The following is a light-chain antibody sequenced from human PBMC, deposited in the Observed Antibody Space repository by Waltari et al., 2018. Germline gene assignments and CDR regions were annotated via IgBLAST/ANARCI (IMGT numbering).Light chain of an antibody. V-gene: IGLV3-21*02. CDR2: DAS. Sequence: SYVLTQPPSVSVAPGQTARFTCGGDNIGDESVHWYQQRPGRAPVLVVYDASDRPSGIPGRFSGSNSGNTATLSISRVEAGDEADYYCQVWHSSTVIFGGGTKLTVL. CDR1: NIGDES. J-gene: IGLJ2*01. CDR3: QVWHSSTVI.